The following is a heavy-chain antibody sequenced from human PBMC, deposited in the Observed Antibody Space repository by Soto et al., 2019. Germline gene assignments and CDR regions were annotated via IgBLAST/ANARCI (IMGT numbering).Heavy chain of an antibody. CDR3: ARTYGTSDYRGNDVFEI. J-gene: IGHJ3*02. V-gene: IGHV1-69*01. D-gene: IGHD3-9*01. CDR1: GGTFTTYG. CDR2: IVPIYDMA. Sequence: QVQLVQSGAEVKKPGSSVKVSCKVSGGTFTTYGINWVRQAPGQGLEWMGGIVPIYDMANYAQNCQGRVTITADESTTTIHMELSSLRSEDTAIYYCARTYGTSDYRGNDVFEIWGQGTMVTVSS.